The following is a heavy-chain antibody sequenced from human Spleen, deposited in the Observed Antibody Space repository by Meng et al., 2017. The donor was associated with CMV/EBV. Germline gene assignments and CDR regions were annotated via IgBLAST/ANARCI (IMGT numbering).Heavy chain of an antibody. CDR1: GYTLTELS. J-gene: IGHJ4*02. Sequence: QATLVQSGAEVKNAGAEVKVSGKVSGYTLTELSMHWVRQAPGKGLEWMGGFDPEDGETIYAQKFQGRVTMTEDTSTDTAYMELSSLRSEDTAVYYCATDFSYNDYGDYGNYWGQGTLVTVSS. CDR2: FDPEDGET. V-gene: IGHV1-24*01. D-gene: IGHD4-17*01. CDR3: ATDFSYNDYGDYGNY.